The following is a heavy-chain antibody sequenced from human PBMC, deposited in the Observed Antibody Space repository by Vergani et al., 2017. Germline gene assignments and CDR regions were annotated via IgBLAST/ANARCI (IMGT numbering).Heavy chain of an antibody. D-gene: IGHD6-19*01. CDR3: SRGYSSGLENYYYYYYMDG. CDR2: MNPNSGNK. V-gene: IGHV1-8*01. CDR1: GYTFTSYD. J-gene: IGHJ6*03. Sequence: QVQLVQSGAEVKKPGASVKVSCKASGYTFTSYDINWVRQATGQGLEWMGWMNPNSGNKGYAQKFQGRVTMTRNTSISTAYMELSSLRSEDTAVYYCSRGYSSGLENYYYYYYMDGWGKGTTVTVSS.